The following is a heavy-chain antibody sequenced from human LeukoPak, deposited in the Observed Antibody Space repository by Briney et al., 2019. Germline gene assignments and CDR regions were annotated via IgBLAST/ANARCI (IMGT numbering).Heavy chain of an antibody. J-gene: IGHJ4*02. CDR2: ISAYNGNT. V-gene: IGHV1-18*01. CDR3: ARVSSYYYDSSGYLDY. Sequence: ASVKVSCKASGYTFTSYGISWVRQAPGQGFEWMGWISAYNGNTNYAQKLQGRVTMTTDTSTSTAYMELRSLRSDDTAVYYCARVSSYYYDSSGYLDYWGQGTLVTVSS. CDR1: GYTFTSYG. D-gene: IGHD3-22*01.